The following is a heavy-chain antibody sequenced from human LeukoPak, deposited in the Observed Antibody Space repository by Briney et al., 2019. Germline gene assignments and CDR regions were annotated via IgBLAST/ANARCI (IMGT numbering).Heavy chain of an antibody. CDR2: IRYDGSNK. CDR1: GFTFSSYE. Sequence: GGSLRLSCAASGFTFSSYEMNWVRQAPGKGLEWVAFIRYDGSNKYYAESVKGRFTISRDNSKNTLYLQMNSLRAEDTAVYYCAKLQEYSYGPFDYWGQGTLVTVSS. J-gene: IGHJ4*02. D-gene: IGHD5-18*01. V-gene: IGHV3-30*02. CDR3: AKLQEYSYGPFDY.